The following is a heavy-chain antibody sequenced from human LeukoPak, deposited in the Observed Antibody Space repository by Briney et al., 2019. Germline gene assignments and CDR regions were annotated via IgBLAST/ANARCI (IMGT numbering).Heavy chain of an antibody. V-gene: IGHV4-59*08. CDR3: ARAPSLYGDFPISFDY. CDR1: GGSISSYY. J-gene: IGHJ4*02. Sequence: SETLSLTCTVSGGSISSYYWSWIRQPPGKGLEWIGYIYYSGSTNYNSSLKSRVTISVDTSKNQFSLKLSSVTAADTAVYYCARAPSLYGDFPISFDYWGQGTLVTVSS. D-gene: IGHD4-17*01. CDR2: IYYSGST.